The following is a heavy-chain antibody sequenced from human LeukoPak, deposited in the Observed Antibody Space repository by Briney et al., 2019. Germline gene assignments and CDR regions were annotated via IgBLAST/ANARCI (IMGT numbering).Heavy chain of an antibody. D-gene: IGHD6-19*01. V-gene: IGHV3-48*04. CDR2: ISSSGSTI. CDR3: ARDLGHSSGWVYFDY. J-gene: IGHJ4*02. CDR1: GFTFSSYA. Sequence: GGSLRLSCAASGFTFSSYAMSWVRQAPGKGLEWVSYISSSGSTIYYADSVKGRFTISRDNAKNSLYLQMNSLRAEDTAVYYCARDLGHSSGWVYFDYWGQGTLVTVSS.